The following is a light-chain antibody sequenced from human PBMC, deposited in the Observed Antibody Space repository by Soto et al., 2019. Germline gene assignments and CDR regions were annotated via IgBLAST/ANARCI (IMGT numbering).Light chain of an antibody. J-gene: IGKJ1*01. CDR1: QGIGSW. CDR3: EQSNSLPWT. CDR2: AAS. Sequence: DIQITQSPSSVSASVGDRVTITCRASQGIGSWLAWYQQKPGKAPKLPIYAASSLQSGAPSRFSGSGSGTDFSLTISSLQPEGFATDDCEQSNSLPWTFGQGAKVEIK. V-gene: IGKV1-12*01.